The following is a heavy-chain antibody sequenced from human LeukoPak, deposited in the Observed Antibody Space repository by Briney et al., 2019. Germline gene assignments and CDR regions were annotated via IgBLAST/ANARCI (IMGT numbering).Heavy chain of an antibody. D-gene: IGHD2-2*01. CDR2: ISGSGGST. V-gene: IGHV3-23*01. Sequence: GGSLRLSCAASGFTFSSYAMSWVRQAPGKGLEWVSAISGSGGSTYYADSVKGRFTISRDNSKNTLYPQMNSLRAEDTAVYYCATARYCSSTSCYASLDYWGQGTLVTVSS. CDR3: ATARYCSSTSCYASLDY. J-gene: IGHJ4*02. CDR1: GFTFSSYA.